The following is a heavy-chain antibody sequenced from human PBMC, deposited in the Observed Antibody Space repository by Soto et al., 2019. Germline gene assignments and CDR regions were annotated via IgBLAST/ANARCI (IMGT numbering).Heavy chain of an antibody. Sequence: ASVNVSCKASGGTFSSYTISWMRQASGQGLEWMGRIIPILGIANYAQKFQGRVTITADKSTSTAYMELSSLRSEDTAVYYCARDLMVVSGWALDAFDIWGQGTMVTVSS. V-gene: IGHV1-69*04. D-gene: IGHD6-19*01. CDR1: GGTFSSYT. CDR2: IIPILGIA. J-gene: IGHJ3*02. CDR3: ARDLMVVSGWALDAFDI.